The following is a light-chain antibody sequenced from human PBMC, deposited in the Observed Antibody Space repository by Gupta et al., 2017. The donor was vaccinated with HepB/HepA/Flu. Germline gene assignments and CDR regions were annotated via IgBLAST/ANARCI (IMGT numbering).Light chain of an antibody. J-gene: IGLJ3*02. CDR1: SSDVGGYNY. V-gene: IGLV2-11*01. CDR2: DVS. Sequence: SALTPPRSVSGSPGQSVTISCTATSSDVGGYNYVSWYQQHPGKAPKLMIYDVSKRPSGVPDRFSGSKSGNTASLTSAGLQAEDEADEYCCSYAGSYTWVFGGGTKLTVL. CDR3: CSYAGSYTWV.